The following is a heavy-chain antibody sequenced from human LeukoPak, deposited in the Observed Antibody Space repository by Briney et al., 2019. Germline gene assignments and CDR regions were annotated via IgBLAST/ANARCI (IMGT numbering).Heavy chain of an antibody. CDR1: GFTFSSYA. CDR2: ISGSGGST. Sequence: PGGSLRLSCAASGFTFSSYAMSWVRQAPGKGLEWVSAISGSGGSTYYADSVKGRFTISRDNSKNTLYLQMNSLRAEDTAVYYCASRRTAYCGGDCPEGYWGQGTLVTVSS. J-gene: IGHJ4*02. CDR3: ASRRTAYCGGDCPEGY. D-gene: IGHD2-21*02. V-gene: IGHV3-23*01.